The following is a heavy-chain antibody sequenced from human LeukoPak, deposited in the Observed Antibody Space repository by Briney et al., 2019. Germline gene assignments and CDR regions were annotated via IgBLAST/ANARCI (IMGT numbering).Heavy chain of an antibody. V-gene: IGHV1-2*02. CDR1: GYVFNYYF. CDR3: AREDFPHNRFDP. CDR2: INPNTGGT. J-gene: IGHJ5*02. Sequence: ASVKVSCKASGYVFNYYFVHWLRQAPGQGPEWLGWINPNTGGTNYAQKFQGRVTMTTDTSITTAYMELTRLTSDDTAIYYCAREDFPHNRFDPWGQGSLVTVSS. D-gene: IGHD3-3*01.